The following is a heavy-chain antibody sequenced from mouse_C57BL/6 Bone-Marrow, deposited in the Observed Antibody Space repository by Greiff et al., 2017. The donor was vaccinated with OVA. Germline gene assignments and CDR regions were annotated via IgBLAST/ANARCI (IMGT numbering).Heavy chain of an antibody. CDR2: ISDGGSYT. D-gene: IGHD1-1*01. CDR1: GFTFSSYA. J-gene: IGHJ4*01. V-gene: IGHV5-4*03. CDR3: ASGYGSSYGSMDY. Sequence: EVMLVESGGGLVKPGGSLKLSCAASGFTFSSYAMSWVRQTPEKRLEWVATISDGGSYTYYPDNVKGRFTISRDNAKNNLYLQMSHLRSEDTAVYYCASGYGSSYGSMDYWGQGTSVTVSS.